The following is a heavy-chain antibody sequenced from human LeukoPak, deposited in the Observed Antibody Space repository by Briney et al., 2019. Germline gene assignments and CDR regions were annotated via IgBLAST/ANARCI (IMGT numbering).Heavy chain of an antibody. D-gene: IGHD3-3*01. CDR2: IRKKGYGGTT. J-gene: IGHJ3*02. CDR3: ARAEYDFWSGYYPLGGFDM. Sequence: GGSLRLSCTVSGFNFDNYVMSWVRQAPGKGLEWVRFIRKKGYGGTTEYAASVEGRFTISRDDSEGIAYLQMNSLKTEDTAVYYCARAEYDFWSGYYPLGGFDMWGQGTVVTVSS. CDR1: GFNFDNYV. V-gene: IGHV3-49*04.